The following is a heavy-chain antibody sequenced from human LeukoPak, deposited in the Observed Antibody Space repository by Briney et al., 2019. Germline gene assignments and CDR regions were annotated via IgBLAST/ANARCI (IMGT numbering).Heavy chain of an antibody. V-gene: IGHV1-69*13. CDR1: GDTFSSYA. Sequence: SVKVSCKASGDTFSSYAISWVRQAPGQGLEWMGGIIPIFGTANYTQKFQGRVTITADESTSTAYMELSSLRSEDTAVYYCARECRGGDCSGDAFDIWGQGTMVTVSS. CDR3: ARECRGGDCSGDAFDI. J-gene: IGHJ3*02. D-gene: IGHD2-21*01. CDR2: IIPIFGTA.